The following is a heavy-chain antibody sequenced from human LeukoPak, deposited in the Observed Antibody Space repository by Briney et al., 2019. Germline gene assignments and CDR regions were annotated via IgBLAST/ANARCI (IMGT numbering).Heavy chain of an antibody. D-gene: IGHD6-13*01. Sequence: ASVKVSCKASGYTFTSYVMHWVRQAPGQRLEWMGWINAGNGNTKYSQKFQGRVTITRGTSASTAYMELSSLRSEDTAVYYCARATVAAADPFDYWGQGTLVTVSS. V-gene: IGHV1-3*01. CDR1: GYTFTSYV. CDR3: ARATVAAADPFDY. J-gene: IGHJ4*02. CDR2: INAGNGNT.